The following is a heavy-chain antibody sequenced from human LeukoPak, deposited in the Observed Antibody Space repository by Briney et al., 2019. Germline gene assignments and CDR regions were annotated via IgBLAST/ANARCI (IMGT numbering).Heavy chain of an antibody. CDR1: GFTFSSYA. CDR2: LRISGDTT. V-gene: IGHV3-23*01. Sequence: GGSLRLSCAASGFTFSSYAMEWVRQAPGKGLEWVSGLRISGDTTHYADSVKGRFTISRNNSKNTLYLQMNSLRVDDTAVYYCAKGWNSFSFYITHWGQGILVTVSS. CDR3: AKGWNSFSFYITH. J-gene: IGHJ4*02. D-gene: IGHD3-10*01.